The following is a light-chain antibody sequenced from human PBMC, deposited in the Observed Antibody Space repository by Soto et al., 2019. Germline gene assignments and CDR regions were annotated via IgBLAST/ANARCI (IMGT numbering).Light chain of an antibody. CDR1: QGIRDF. V-gene: IGKV1-9*01. J-gene: IGKJ4*01. Sequence: DIQLTQSPSFLSASVGDRVTITCRASQGIRDFLAWYQQKPGQPPKLLIYAASTLQTGVPTRFSGIASGTEFTLIISNLQPEDFATYYCQQFNVYPLTFGGGTKVEIK. CDR2: AAS. CDR3: QQFNVYPLT.